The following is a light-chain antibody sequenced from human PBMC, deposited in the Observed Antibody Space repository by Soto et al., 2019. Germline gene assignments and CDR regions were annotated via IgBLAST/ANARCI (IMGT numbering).Light chain of an antibody. CDR2: LNSDGSH. CDR3: QTWGSGIVV. J-gene: IGLJ2*01. V-gene: IGLV4-69*01. Sequence: QSVLTQSPSASASLGASVKLTCTLSSGHSNYAIAWHQQQSEKGPRYLMKLNSDGSHSKGDGIPDRFSGSSSGAERYLTISSLPSEDEADYSCQTWGSGIVVFGGGTKLTVL. CDR1: SGHSNYA.